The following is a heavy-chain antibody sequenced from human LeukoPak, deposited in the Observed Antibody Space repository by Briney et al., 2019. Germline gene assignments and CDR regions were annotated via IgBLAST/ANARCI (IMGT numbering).Heavy chain of an antibody. CDR2: MNPNSGNT. J-gene: IGHJ5*02. Sequence: ASVKVSCKASGYTFTSYDINWVRQATGQGLEWMGWMNPNSGNTGYAQKFQGRVTMTRNTSISTAYMEPSSLRSEDTAVYYCAKLAGPTMVQGFSWFDPWGQGTLVTVSS. D-gene: IGHD3-10*01. V-gene: IGHV1-8*01. CDR3: AKLAGPTMVQGFSWFDP. CDR1: GYTFTSYD.